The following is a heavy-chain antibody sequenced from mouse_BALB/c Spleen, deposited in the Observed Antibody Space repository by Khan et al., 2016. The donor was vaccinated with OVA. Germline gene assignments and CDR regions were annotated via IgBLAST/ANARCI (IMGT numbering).Heavy chain of an antibody. D-gene: IGHD4-1*01. Sequence: EVQLQESGPGLVKPSQSLSLTCSVSGYSITSGCYWNWIRQFPGNKLEWMGYISYDGINNYNPSLKNRISITRDTSKNQFFLKLNSVTNEDTATDYCASDETAPYYFDYWGQGTTLTVSS. CDR1: GYSITSGCY. V-gene: IGHV3-6*02. J-gene: IGHJ2*01. CDR3: ASDETAPYYFDY. CDR2: ISYDGIN.